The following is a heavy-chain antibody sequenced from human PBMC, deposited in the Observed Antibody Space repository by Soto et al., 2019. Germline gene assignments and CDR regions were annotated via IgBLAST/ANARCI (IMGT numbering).Heavy chain of an antibody. J-gene: IGHJ6*02. V-gene: IGHV3-11*01. D-gene: IGHD5-18*01. Sequence: QVKLVESGGGLVKPGGSLRLSCAASGFTFSDYYMSWIRQAPGKGLEWVSYISSSGSTIFYADSVKGRFNISRDNAKNSMYLQMKSLRAEDTAVYYCARGAAMAFGMDVWGQGTTVTFSS. CDR2: ISSSGSTI. CDR3: ARGAAMAFGMDV. CDR1: GFTFSDYY.